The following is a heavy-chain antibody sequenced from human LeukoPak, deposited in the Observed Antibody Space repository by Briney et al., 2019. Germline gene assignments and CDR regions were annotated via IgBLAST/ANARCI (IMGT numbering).Heavy chain of an antibody. J-gene: IGHJ6*03. CDR2: TNWNGGST. CDR1: GFIFDDYG. CDR3: ARVQLVDYYYYSYMDV. D-gene: IGHD6-6*01. Sequence: GGSLRLSCAAFGFIFDDYGMSWVRHAPGKGLEWVSGTNWNGGSTGYADSVKGRFTISRDNAKNSLYLQMNSLRAEDTALYYCARVQLVDYYYYSYMDVWGKGTTVTVSS. V-gene: IGHV3-20*04.